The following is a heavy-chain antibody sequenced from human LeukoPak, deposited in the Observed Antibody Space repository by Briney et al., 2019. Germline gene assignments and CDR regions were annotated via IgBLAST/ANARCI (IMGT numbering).Heavy chain of an antibody. CDR3: AKAKVDGGTAEY. D-gene: IGHD4-23*01. J-gene: IGHJ4*02. CDR1: GFTFSSYA. CDR2: ISGSGDRI. V-gene: IGHV3-23*01. Sequence: GGSLGLSCAASGFTFSSYAMSWVRQAPGKGLEWVSAISGSGDRIFYADSVKGRFTISRDNSKNTLYLQMNSLGAEDTALYYRAKAKVDGGTAEYWGQGTLVTVSS.